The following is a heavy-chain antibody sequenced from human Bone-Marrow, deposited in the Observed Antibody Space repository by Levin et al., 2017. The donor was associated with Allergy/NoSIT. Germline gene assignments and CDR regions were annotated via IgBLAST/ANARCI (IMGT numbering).Heavy chain of an antibody. V-gene: IGHV5-51*01. CDR2: IYPDDSDT. J-gene: IGHJ3*01. CDR3: AKSIYRGYENDAFDL. Sequence: HGESLKISCKTSGYMFTKYWIAWVRQMPGKGLEWMGTIYPDDSDTRYRSTFEGLVDISVDKSTNTAYLQWTSLRMSDSGMYFCAKSIYRGYENDAFDLWGQGTMVTVSS. D-gene: IGHD5-12*01. CDR1: GYMFTKYW.